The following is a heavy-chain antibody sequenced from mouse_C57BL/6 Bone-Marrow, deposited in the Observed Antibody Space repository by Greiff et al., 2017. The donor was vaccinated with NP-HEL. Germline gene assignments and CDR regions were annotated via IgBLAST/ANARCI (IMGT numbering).Heavy chain of an antibody. CDR3: ARDYRDYLDY. Sequence: QVQLKQPGAELVMPGASVKLSCKASGYTFTSYWMHWVKQRPGQGLEWIGEIDPSDSYPNYNQKFKGKSPLTVDKSSSTASMQLSSLTSEDSAVDYCARDYRDYLDYWGQGTTLTVSS. J-gene: IGHJ2*01. CDR1: GYTFTSYW. D-gene: IGHD2-12*01. V-gene: IGHV1-69*01. CDR2: IDPSDSYP.